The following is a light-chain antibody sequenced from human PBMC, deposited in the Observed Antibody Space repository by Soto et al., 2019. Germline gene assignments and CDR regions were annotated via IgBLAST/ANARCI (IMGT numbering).Light chain of an antibody. CDR3: QQYHEWPET. Sequence: EKVMTQSPATMSVSPGERATLSCKASQSVSSNLAWYQQKPGQAPRLLIYDASTRATGIPARFSGSRSGTQLNLTLSSLQSQDLPLNYCQQYHEWPETFGEGTKLEIK. V-gene: IGKV3-15*01. CDR2: DAS. J-gene: IGKJ1*01. CDR1: QSVSSN.